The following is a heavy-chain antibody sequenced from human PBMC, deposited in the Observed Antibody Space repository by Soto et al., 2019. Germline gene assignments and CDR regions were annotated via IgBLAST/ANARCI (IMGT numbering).Heavy chain of an antibody. CDR3: ARGDYSNYREYYYGMDV. CDR1: GGTFSSYA. Sequence: SVKVSCKASGGTFSSYAISWVRQAPGQGLEWMGGIIPIFGTANYAQKFQGRVTITADESTSTAYMELSSLRSEDTAVYYCARGDYSNYREYYYGMDVWGQGTTVTVSS. CDR2: IIPIFGTA. V-gene: IGHV1-69*13. D-gene: IGHD4-4*01. J-gene: IGHJ6*02.